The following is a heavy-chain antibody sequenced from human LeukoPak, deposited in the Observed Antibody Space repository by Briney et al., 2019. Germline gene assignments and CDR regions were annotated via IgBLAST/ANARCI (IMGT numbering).Heavy chain of an antibody. D-gene: IGHD3-22*01. Sequence: GASVKVSCKASGYTFTSYGIRWARQAPGQGLEWMGWISAYNGNTHYAQKLQGRVTMTTDTSTSTVYMELRSLRSDDTAVYYCARGSPPRRNYDSRGYYSYYFDYWGQGTLVTVSS. CDR2: ISAYNGNT. V-gene: IGHV1-18*01. J-gene: IGHJ4*02. CDR1: GYTFTSYG. CDR3: ARGSPPRRNYDSRGYYSYYFDY.